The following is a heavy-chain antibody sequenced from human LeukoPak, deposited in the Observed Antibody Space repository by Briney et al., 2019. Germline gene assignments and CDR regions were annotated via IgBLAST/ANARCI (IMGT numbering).Heavy chain of an antibody. D-gene: IGHD3-10*01. CDR2: ISYDGSNK. CDR1: GFTFSSYG. J-gene: IGHJ6*02. V-gene: IGHV3-30*18. CDR3: AKDLGVSYYYYYYGMDV. Sequence: PGGSLRLSCAASGFTFSSYGMHWVRQAPGKGLEWVAVISYDGSNKYYADSVKGRFTISRDNSKNTLYLQMNSLRAEDTAVYYCAKDLGVSYYYYYYGMDVWGQGTTVTVSS.